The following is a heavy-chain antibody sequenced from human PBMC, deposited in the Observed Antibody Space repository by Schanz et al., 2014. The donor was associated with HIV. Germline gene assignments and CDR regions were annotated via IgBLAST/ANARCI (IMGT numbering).Heavy chain of an antibody. CDR3: ARGARYGMDV. CDR2: INPNEGDT. V-gene: IGHV1-2*02. Sequence: QVQLVQSGAAVKKPGASVKVSCKASGYTFTDYFVHWVRQAPGQGLEWMGWINPNEGDTKFAQKFRGRVTMTRDTSISTAYMELRSLRSDDTAVYYCARGARYGMDVWGQGTTVTVSS. J-gene: IGHJ6*02. CDR1: GYTFTDYF.